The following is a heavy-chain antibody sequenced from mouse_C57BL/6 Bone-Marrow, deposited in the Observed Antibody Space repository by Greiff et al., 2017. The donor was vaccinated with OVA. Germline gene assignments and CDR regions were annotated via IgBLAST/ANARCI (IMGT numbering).Heavy chain of an antibody. V-gene: IGHV5-6*02. CDR3: ARRTLPLDYFDY. J-gene: IGHJ2*01. Sequence: EVKLMESGGDLVKPGGSLKLSCAASGFTFSSYGMSWVRQTPDKRLEWVATISSGGSYTYYPDSVKGRFTISRDNAKNTLYLQMSSLKSEDTAMYYCARRTLPLDYFDYWGQGTTLTVSS. CDR2: ISSGGSYT. CDR1: GFTFSSYG.